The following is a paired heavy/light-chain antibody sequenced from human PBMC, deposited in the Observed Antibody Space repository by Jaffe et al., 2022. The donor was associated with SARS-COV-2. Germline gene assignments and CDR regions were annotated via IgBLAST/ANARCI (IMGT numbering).Heavy chain of an antibody. CDR3: ARGGTVGPGSGYFDF. J-gene: IGHJ4*02. D-gene: IGHD6-13*01. V-gene: IGHV3-53*01. CDR1: GFIVSVGRNY. CDR2: IYSGGET. Sequence: EVQLVESGGGLIQPGGSLRLSCAASGFIVSVGRNYMSWVRQAPGKEPEWVSVIYSGGETYYADSVKGRFTISRDNSKNMLYLQMNSLRAEDTAVYYCARGGTVGPGSGYFDFWGQGTLVTVSS.
Light chain of an antibody. CDR2: AAS. CDR3: QKYNDAPWT. CDR1: QGIANY. V-gene: IGKV1-27*01. Sequence: DIQMTQSPSSLSASVGDRVTITCRASQGIANYLAWYQQKPGKVPSLLIYAASTLQLGVPSRFSGSGSGTDFTLTISSLQPEDVATYYCQKYNDAPWTFGQGTKVEIK. J-gene: IGKJ1*01.